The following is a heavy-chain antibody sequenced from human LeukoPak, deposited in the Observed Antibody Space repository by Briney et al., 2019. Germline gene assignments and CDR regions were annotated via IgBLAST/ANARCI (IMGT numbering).Heavy chain of an antibody. CDR1: GGSISSSSYY. CDR2: IYYSGST. Sequence: SETLSLTCTVSGGSISSSSYYWGWIRQPPGKGLEWIGSIYYSGSTYYNPSLKSRVTISVDTSKNQFSLKLSSVTAADTAVYYCARHSYNWNYPGAFDIWGQGTMVTVSS. V-gene: IGHV4-39*01. J-gene: IGHJ3*02. D-gene: IGHD1-7*01. CDR3: ARHSYNWNYPGAFDI.